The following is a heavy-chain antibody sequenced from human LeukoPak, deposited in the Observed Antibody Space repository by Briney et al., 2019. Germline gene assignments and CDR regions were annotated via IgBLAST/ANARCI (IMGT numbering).Heavy chain of an antibody. CDR2: ISSVGSFI. D-gene: IGHD2-2*01. CDR3: ARARTGSTSSFDY. Sequence: PGGSLRLSCAVSGFTFSNYNMHWVRQAPGKGLEWVSSISSVGSFIYYADSVKGRFTISRDNAKNSLYLQMHSLRAEDTAVYYCARARTGSTSSFDYWGQGTLVTVSS. CDR1: GFTFSNYN. J-gene: IGHJ4*02. V-gene: IGHV3-21*01.